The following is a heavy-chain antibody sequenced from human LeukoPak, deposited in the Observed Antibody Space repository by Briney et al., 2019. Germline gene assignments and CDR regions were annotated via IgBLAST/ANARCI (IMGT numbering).Heavy chain of an antibody. Sequence: KSSETLSLTCTVSGGSISSYYWSWIRQPPGKGLEWIGYIYYTGSTNYNPSLKSRVTISVDTSKNQFSLKVSSVTAADTAVYYCATMIDGIWGQGTMVTVSS. V-gene: IGHV4-59*01. CDR2: IYYTGST. CDR3: ATMIDGI. D-gene: IGHD3-16*01. CDR1: GGSISSYY. J-gene: IGHJ3*02.